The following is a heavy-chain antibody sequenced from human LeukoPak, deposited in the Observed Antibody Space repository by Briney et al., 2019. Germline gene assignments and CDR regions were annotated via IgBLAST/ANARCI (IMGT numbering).Heavy chain of an antibody. CDR1: GFTFSSYG. J-gene: IGHJ4*02. V-gene: IGHV3-30*03. D-gene: IGHD6-13*01. CDR3: ARRPYSSSLIDY. CDR2: ISYDGSNK. Sequence: GGSLRLSCAASGFTFSSYGTHWVRQAPGKGLEWVAVISYDGSNKYYADSVKGRFTISRDNSKNTLYLQMNSLRAEDTAVYYCARRPYSSSLIDYWGQGTLVTVSS.